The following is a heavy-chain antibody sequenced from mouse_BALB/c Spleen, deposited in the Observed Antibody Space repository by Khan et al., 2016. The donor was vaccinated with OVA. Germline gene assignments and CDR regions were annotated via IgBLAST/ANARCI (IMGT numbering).Heavy chain of an antibody. CDR2: ISYSGRT. J-gene: IGHJ2*01. CDR3: ATTVTITTLVASAFDY. D-gene: IGHD1-1*01. V-gene: IGHV3-2*02. Sequence: EVQLVESGPGLVKPSQSLSLTCTVTGYSITSDYAWNWIRQFPGNKLEWMGYISYSGRTSYNQSLKSRISSTRDTSKKQSVLQLNSVTTEDTSTSYCATTVTITTLVASAFDYWGQGTTLTVSS. CDR1: GYSITSDYA.